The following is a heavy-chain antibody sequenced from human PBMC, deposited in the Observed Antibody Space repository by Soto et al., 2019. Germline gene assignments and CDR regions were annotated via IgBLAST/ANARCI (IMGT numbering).Heavy chain of an antibody. Sequence: PSETLSLTCTVSGGSISSYYWSWIRQPPGKGLEWIGYIYYSGSTNYNPSLKSRVTISVDTSKNQFSLKLSSVTAADTAVYYCGRDGYYDSSGYYYGIDYWGQGTLVTVSS. D-gene: IGHD3-22*01. CDR3: GRDGYYDSSGYYYGIDY. CDR1: GGSISSYY. V-gene: IGHV4-59*01. CDR2: IYYSGST. J-gene: IGHJ4*02.